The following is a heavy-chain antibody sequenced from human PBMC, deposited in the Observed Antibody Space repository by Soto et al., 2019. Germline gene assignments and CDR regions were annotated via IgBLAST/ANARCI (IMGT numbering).Heavy chain of an antibody. V-gene: IGHV1-46*01. CDR3: ERDYRVTTTGAPGGK. CDR2: SNPSGGST. Sequence: QVQLVQSGAEVKKPGASVKVSCKASGYTFTSYYMHWVRQAPGQGLEWMGVSNPSGGSTTYAQKFQGRVTMTGDTSTSTVYMELSSLTSEDTAVYYCERDYRVTTTGAPGGKWGQGTLVTVSS. J-gene: IGHJ4*02. D-gene: IGHD2-8*02. CDR1: GYTFTSYY.